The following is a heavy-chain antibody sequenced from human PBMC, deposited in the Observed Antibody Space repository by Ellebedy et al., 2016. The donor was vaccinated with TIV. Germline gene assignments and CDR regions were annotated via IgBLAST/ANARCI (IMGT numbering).Heavy chain of an antibody. V-gene: IGHV4-39*01. Sequence: MPSETLSLTCTVSGGSISSSSYYWGWIRQPPGKGLEWIGSIYYSGSTYYNPSLKSRVTISVDTSKNQFSLKLSSVTAADTAVYYCARRPSKVRGVDNWFDPWGQGTLVTVSS. CDR1: GGSISSSSYY. CDR3: ARRPSKVRGVDNWFDP. J-gene: IGHJ5*02. D-gene: IGHD3-10*01. CDR2: IYYSGST.